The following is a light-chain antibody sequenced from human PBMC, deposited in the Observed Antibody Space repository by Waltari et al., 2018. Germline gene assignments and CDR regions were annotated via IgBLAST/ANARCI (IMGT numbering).Light chain of an antibody. V-gene: IGLV2-14*01. J-gene: IGLJ1*01. CDR3: SSYTTNSPYV. Sequence: QSALTQPASVSGSPGQSITISCTGTSSDVGGYKYGYWYQQHPGKAPKLMIYEVSNRPSGVSNRFSGSKSGNTASLTISGLQAEDEADYYCSSYTTNSPYVFGTGTKVTVL. CDR1: SSDVGGYKY. CDR2: EVS.